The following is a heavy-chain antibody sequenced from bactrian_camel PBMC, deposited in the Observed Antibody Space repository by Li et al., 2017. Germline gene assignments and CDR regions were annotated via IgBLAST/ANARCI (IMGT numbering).Heavy chain of an antibody. Sequence: HVQLVESGGGLVQPGGSLRLSCVASGDTVGRYCMGWFRQIPDKEREGVAGIESDGSTSYADSVKGRFTISQDTAKNTFYLQMNSLKPEDTAMYYCAAADQRYGRLWCSDDEKYQYWGQGTQVTVS. D-gene: IGHD7*01. CDR3: AAADQRYGRLWCSDDEKYQY. CDR2: IESDGST. J-gene: IGHJ4*01. V-gene: IGHV3S9*01. CDR1: GDTVGRYC.